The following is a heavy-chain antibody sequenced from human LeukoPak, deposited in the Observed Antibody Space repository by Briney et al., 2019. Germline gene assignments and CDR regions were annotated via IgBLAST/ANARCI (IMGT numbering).Heavy chain of an antibody. J-gene: IGHJ4*02. CDR1: GFTFSSYE. V-gene: IGHV3-48*03. D-gene: IGHD2-15*01. CDR2: ITSSSSSI. CDR3: ARDYCSGGRCYSVDY. Sequence: GGSLRLSCAASGFTFSSYEMNWVRQAPGKGLEWVSYITSSSSSIYYADSVKGRFTISRDNAKNSLYLQMNSLRAEDTAMYYCARDYCSGGRCYSVDYWGQGTLVTVSS.